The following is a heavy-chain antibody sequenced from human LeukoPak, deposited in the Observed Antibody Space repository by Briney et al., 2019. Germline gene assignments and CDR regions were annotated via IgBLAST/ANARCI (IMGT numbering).Heavy chain of an antibody. Sequence: PGESLRLSCAASGFTFSHYAMYWVRQAPGKGLVWVSRISDDESITSYADSVKGRLTISRDNAKNTLYLQMNSLRAEDTAVYYCARDRDWLLYDSWGQGTLVTVSS. CDR1: GFTFSHYA. CDR3: ARDRDWLLYDS. V-gene: IGHV3-74*01. J-gene: IGHJ4*02. D-gene: IGHD3-9*01. CDR2: ISDDESIT.